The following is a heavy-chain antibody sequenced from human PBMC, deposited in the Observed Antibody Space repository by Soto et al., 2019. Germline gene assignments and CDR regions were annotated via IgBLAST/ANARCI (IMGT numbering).Heavy chain of an antibody. Sequence: PGGSLRLSCAASGFTFSDYYMSWIRQAPGKGLEWVSYISSSSRYTNYADSVKGRFTISRDNAKNSLYLQMNSLRAEDTAVYYCARDRSYYGSGIYNWFDPWGQGTLVTVSS. CDR1: GFTFSDYY. D-gene: IGHD3-10*01. CDR2: ISSSSRYT. CDR3: ARDRSYYGSGIYNWFDP. V-gene: IGHV3-11*06. J-gene: IGHJ5*02.